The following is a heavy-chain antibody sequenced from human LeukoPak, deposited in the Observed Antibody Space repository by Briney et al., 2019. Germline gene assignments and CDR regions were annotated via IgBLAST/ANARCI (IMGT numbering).Heavy chain of an antibody. V-gene: IGHV7-4-1*02. CDR3: ARGYIVVVPAAQYYGMDV. CDR1: GYTFTSYA. Sequence: ASVKVSCKASGYTFTSYAMNWVRQAPGQGLEWMGWINTNTGNPTYAQGFTGRFVFSLDTSVSTAYLQISSLKAEDTAVYYCARGYIVVVPAAQYYGMDVWGQGTTVTVSS. J-gene: IGHJ6*02. CDR2: INTNTGNP. D-gene: IGHD2-2*01.